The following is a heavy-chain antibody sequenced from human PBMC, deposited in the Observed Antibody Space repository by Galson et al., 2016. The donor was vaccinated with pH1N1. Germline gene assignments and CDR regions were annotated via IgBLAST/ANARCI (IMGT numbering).Heavy chain of an antibody. CDR3: ARDRVALTGIFDY. CDR2: ISSSSSTI. D-gene: IGHD3-10*01. V-gene: IGHV3-48*01. Sequence: SLRLSCAASGFTFSSYSMNWVRQAPGKGLEWVSYISSSSSTIYYADSVKGRFTISRDNAKNSLYLQMNSLRAEDTAVYFCARDRVALTGIFDYWGQGALVTVSS. CDR1: GFTFSSYS. J-gene: IGHJ4*02.